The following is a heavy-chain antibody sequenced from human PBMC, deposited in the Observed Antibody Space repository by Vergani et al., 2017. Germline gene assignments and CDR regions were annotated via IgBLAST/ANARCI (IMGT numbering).Heavy chain of an antibody. Sequence: QVQLVQSGAEVKKPGSSVKVSCKASGGTFSSYTISWVRQAPGQGLEWMGRIIPILGIANYAQKFQGRVTITADKSTSTAYMELSSLRSEDTAVYYCARDSPFDWIAFDIWGQGTMVTVSS. J-gene: IGHJ3*02. V-gene: IGHV1-69*08. D-gene: IGHD3-9*01. CDR1: GGTFSSYT. CDR3: ARDSPFDWIAFDI. CDR2: IIPILGIA.